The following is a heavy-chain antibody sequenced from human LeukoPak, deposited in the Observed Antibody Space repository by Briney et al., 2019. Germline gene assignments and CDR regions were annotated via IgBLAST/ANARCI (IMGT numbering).Heavy chain of an antibody. V-gene: IGHV4-31*03. Sequence: SQTLSLTCTVSGGSISSGGYYWSWIRQHPGKGLEWIGYIYYSGSTYYNPSLKSRVTISVDTSKNQFSLRLTSVTAADTAVYYCAREWRDGYNFRYWGQGALVTVSS. J-gene: IGHJ4*02. CDR2: IYYSGST. CDR1: GGSISSGGYY. D-gene: IGHD5-24*01. CDR3: AREWRDGYNFRY.